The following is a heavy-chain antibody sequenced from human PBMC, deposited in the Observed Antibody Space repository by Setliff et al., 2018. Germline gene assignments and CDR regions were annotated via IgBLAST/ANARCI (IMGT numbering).Heavy chain of an antibody. CDR1: GGSFSGYY. D-gene: IGHD5-18*01. Sequence: TLSLTCAVYGGSFSGYYWSWIRQPPGKALEWLARIDWDDDKYYSTSLKTRLTISKDTSKNQVVLTMTNMDPADTATYFCAHGSYEYNYDYGSSYHMDVWGKGTTVTVS. CDR2: IDWDDDK. CDR3: AHGSYEYNYDYGSSYHMDV. V-gene: IGHV2-70*11. J-gene: IGHJ6*03.